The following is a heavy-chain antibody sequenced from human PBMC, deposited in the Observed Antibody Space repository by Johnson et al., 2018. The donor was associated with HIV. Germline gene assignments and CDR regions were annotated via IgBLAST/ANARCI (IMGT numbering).Heavy chain of an antibody. CDR1: GFTFNSYA. CDR3: ARGVDGAFDI. J-gene: IGHJ3*02. V-gene: IGHV3-30*04. D-gene: IGHD3-10*01. CDR2: ISYDGSNK. Sequence: QVQLVESGGGVVQPGRSLRLSCAASGFTFNSYALHWVRQAPGKGLEWVAIISYDGSNKYYADSVKGRFTISRDNSNNTLFLQMNSLRAGDTAVYYCARGVDGAFDIWGQGTMVTVSS.